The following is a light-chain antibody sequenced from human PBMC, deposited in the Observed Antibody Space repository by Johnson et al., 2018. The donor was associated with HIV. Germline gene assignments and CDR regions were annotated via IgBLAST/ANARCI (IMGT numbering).Light chain of an antibody. CDR1: SSNIGNNY. J-gene: IGLJ1*01. Sequence: SVLTQPPSVSAAPRQKVTISCSGSSSNIGNNYVSWYQQLPGTAPKLLIYENNKRPSGIPDRFSGSKSGTSATLGITGLQTGDEADYYCGTWDSSLSAYVFGTGTKVTVL. V-gene: IGLV1-51*01. CDR2: ENN. CDR3: GTWDSSLSAYV.